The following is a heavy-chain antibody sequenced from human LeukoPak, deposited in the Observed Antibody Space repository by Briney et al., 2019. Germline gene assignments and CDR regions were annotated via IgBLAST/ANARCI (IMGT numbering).Heavy chain of an antibody. Sequence: GGSLRLSCAASGFTFRSYAMHWVRQAPGKGLVWVSRVKSDGSSTTYADSVKGRFTISRDNARDTLYLQMKGLRAEDTAVYYCARDGFLGPVTAYLDYWGQGTPVTVSS. V-gene: IGHV3-74*01. CDR1: GFTFRSYA. J-gene: IGHJ4*02. CDR2: VKSDGSST. CDR3: ARDGFLGPVTAYLDY. D-gene: IGHD2-21*02.